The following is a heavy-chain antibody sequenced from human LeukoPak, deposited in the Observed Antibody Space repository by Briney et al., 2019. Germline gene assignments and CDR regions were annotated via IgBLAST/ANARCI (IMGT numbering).Heavy chain of an antibody. D-gene: IGHD6-13*01. CDR2: ISYDGSNK. CDR1: GFTFSSYA. J-gene: IGHJ3*02. Sequence: GGSLRLSCAASGFTFSSYAMHWVRQAPGKGLEWVAVISYDGSNKYYADPVKGRFTISRDNSKNTLYLQMNSLRAEDTAVYYCAGDTSSINDAFDIWGQGTMVTVSS. V-gene: IGHV3-30*04. CDR3: AGDTSSINDAFDI.